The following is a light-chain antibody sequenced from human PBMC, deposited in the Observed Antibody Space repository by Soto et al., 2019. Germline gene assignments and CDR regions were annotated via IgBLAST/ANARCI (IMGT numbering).Light chain of an antibody. V-gene: IGKV1-6*01. Sequence: AIPMTQSPSSLSASVGDRVTITCRASQDIGNDLTWYQQKAGKAPRLLIYAASTLQSGVPSRFSGSGSGTDFTLTISSLQPEDFAYYYCLQDYNFPYTFGQGTKLEIK. CDR2: AAS. CDR1: QDIGND. J-gene: IGKJ2*01. CDR3: LQDYNFPYT.